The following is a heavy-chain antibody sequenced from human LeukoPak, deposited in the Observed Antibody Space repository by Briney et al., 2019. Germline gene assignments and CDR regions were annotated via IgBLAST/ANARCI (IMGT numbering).Heavy chain of an antibody. D-gene: IGHD4-17*01. V-gene: IGHV4-59*01. CDR3: ARGSVTPDAGY. CDR1: SSPISGYY. J-gene: IGHJ4*02. CDR2: VCYGGIT. Sequence: SETLSLTCTVSSSPISGYYWSWIRQPSGKGLEWIGYVCYGGITDYNPSLGSRVTISVDTSKNQFSLKLSSVTAADTAVYYCARGSVTPDAGYWGPGTLVTVSS.